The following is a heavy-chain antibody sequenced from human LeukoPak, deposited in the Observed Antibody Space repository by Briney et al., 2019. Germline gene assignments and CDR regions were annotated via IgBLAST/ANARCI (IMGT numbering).Heavy chain of an antibody. Sequence: PGGSLRLSCAASGFTFSSYSMNWVRQAPGKGLEWVSSISSSSSYIYYADSVKGRFTISRDNAKNSLYLQMNSLRAEDTAVYYCARDPNTAMSFYGMDVWGQGTTVTVSS. D-gene: IGHD5-18*01. CDR1: GFTFSSYS. CDR2: ISSSSSYI. J-gene: IGHJ6*02. CDR3: ARDPNTAMSFYGMDV. V-gene: IGHV3-21*01.